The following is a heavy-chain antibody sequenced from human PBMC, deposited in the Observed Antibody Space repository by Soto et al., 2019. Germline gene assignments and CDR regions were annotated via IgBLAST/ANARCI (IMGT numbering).Heavy chain of an antibody. CDR1: GGSISSYY. J-gene: IGHJ3*02. CDR2: IFYRGST. V-gene: IGHV4-59*01. CDR3: ARRYGSAFDI. Sequence: QVQLQESGPGLVKPSETLSLTCTVSGGSISSYYWSWIRQPPGKGLEWIGYIFYRGSTNYNPSLKSRVTISVDTSKNQFSLKLSSVTAADTAVYYCARRYGSAFDIWGHGTMVTVSS. D-gene: IGHD4-17*01.